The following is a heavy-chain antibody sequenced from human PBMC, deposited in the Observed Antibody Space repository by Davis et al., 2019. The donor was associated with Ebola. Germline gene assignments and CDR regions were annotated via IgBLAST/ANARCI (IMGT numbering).Heavy chain of an antibody. Sequence: GESLKISCEASGFTYRTYWMSWVRQTAGKGLEWVAKIKQDGSEKNYVDSVKGRFTISSDNAKNSLYMQLTSLRVEDTAVYYCARYRYRWSAWFFDLWGRGTLVTVSS. J-gene: IGHJ2*01. V-gene: IGHV3-7*03. D-gene: IGHD4-23*01. CDR1: GFTYRTYW. CDR3: ARYRYRWSAWFFDL. CDR2: IKQDGSEK.